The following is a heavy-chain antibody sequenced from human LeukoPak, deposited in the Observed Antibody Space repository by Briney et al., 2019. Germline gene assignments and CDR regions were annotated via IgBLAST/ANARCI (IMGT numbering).Heavy chain of an antibody. Sequence: PSETLSLTCAVSGYSISSGYYWSWIRQPPEKGLEWIGEINHSGSTNYNPPLKSRVTISVDTSKNQFSLKLSSVTAADTAVYYCARGLTFDSSGYYSSGAFDIWGQGTMVTVSS. CDR1: GYSISSGYY. CDR3: ARGLTFDSSGYYSSGAFDI. D-gene: IGHD3-22*01. CDR2: INHSGST. V-gene: IGHV4-34*01. J-gene: IGHJ3*02.